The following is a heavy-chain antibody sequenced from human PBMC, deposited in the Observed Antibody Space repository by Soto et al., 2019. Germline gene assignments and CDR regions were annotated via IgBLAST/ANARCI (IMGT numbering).Heavy chain of an antibody. CDR3: ASTARGVR. Sequence: EVQLVESGGGLVQPGGSLRLSCAASGFTVSSNYMSWVRQAPGKGLEWVSVIYSGGSTDYADSVKGRFTISRDNSKNTLYLQMTSLRAEDTAVYYCASTARGVRWGQGTLVTVSS. CDR2: IYSGGST. CDR1: GFTVSSNY. V-gene: IGHV3-66*01. D-gene: IGHD2-8*01. J-gene: IGHJ4*02.